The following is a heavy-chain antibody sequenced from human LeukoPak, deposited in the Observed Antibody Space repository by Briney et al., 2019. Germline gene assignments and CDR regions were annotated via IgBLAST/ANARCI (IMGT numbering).Heavy chain of an antibody. Sequence: GGSLRLSCAASGFTFSSYGMHWVRQAPGKGLEWVAVISYDGSNKYYADSVKGRFTISRDNSKNTLYLQMNSLKAEDTAVYYCAKDLWAYYYDSSGYYGAAFDYWGQGTLVTVSS. CDR2: ISYDGSNK. V-gene: IGHV3-30*18. CDR3: AKDLWAYYYDSSGYYGAAFDY. CDR1: GFTFSSYG. J-gene: IGHJ4*02. D-gene: IGHD3-22*01.